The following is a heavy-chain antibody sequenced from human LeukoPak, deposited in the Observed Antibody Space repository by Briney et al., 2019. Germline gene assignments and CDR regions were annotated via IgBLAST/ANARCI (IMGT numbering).Heavy chain of an antibody. CDR2: IAYDGSNK. CDR3: ARDSGFSGTQRGEY. CDR1: GFTFSAYG. Sequence: GGSLRLSCAASGFTFSAYGMHWVRQAPGKGLEWVAVIAYDGSNKHYADSVKGRFTISRDNSKNTLYLQMNSLRAEDTAVYYCARDSGFSGTQRGEYWGQGTLVTVSS. J-gene: IGHJ4*02. V-gene: IGHV3-30*03. D-gene: IGHD3/OR15-3a*01.